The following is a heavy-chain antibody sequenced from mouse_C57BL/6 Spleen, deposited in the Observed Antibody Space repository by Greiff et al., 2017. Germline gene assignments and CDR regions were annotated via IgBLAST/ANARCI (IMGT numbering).Heavy chain of an antibody. CDR3: ARQGDYYEYYFDY. J-gene: IGHJ2*01. D-gene: IGHD1-1*01. CDR2: ISGGGGNT. V-gene: IGHV5-9*01. CDR1: GFTFSSYT. Sequence: EVKLMESGGGLVKPGGSLKLSCAASGFTFSSYTMSWVRQTPEKRLEWVATISGGGGNTYYPDSVKGRFTISRDNAKNTLYLQMSSLRSEDTALXYCARQGDYYEYYFDYWGQGTTLTVSS.